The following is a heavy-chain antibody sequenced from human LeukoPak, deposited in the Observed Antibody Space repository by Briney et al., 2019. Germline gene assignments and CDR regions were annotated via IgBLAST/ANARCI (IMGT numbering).Heavy chain of an antibody. CDR3: ARGDSRGSNWFDP. D-gene: IGHD3-22*01. J-gene: IGHJ5*02. CDR1: GGSISSNY. Sequence: PSETLSLTCTVSGGSISSNYWNWIRQPPGRGLEWIGYIYNSGSSSYNPSLKSRVTISVDTSKNQLSLKLRSVTAADTAVYYCARGDSRGSNWFDPWGQGTLVTVSS. CDR2: IYNSGSS. V-gene: IGHV4-59*01.